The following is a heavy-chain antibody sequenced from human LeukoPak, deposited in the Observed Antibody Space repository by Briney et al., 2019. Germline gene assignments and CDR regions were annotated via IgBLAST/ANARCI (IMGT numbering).Heavy chain of an antibody. CDR3: AKGALWFGELYDSPHWFDP. D-gene: IGHD3-10*01. Sequence: GSLRLSCAASGFTFSSYGMHWVRQAPGKGLEWVAVISYDGSNKYYADSVKGRFTISRDNSKNTLYLQMNSLRAEDTAVYYCAKGALWFGELYDSPHWFDPGAREPWSPSPQ. J-gene: IGHJ5*02. CDR1: GFTFSSYG. CDR2: ISYDGSNK. V-gene: IGHV3-30*18.